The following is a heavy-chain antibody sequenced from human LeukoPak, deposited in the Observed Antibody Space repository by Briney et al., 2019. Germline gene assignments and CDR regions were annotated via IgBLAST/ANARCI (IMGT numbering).Heavy chain of an antibody. V-gene: IGHV3-7*01. CDR1: GFTFSSYW. J-gene: IGHJ4*02. Sequence: GSLRLSCAASGFTFSSYWMSWVRQAPGKGLEWVANIKQDGSEKYYVDSVKGRFTISRDNAKNSLYLQMNSLRAEDTAVYYCASIGYCSSTSCSFGFDYWGQGTLVTVSS. CDR2: IKQDGSEK. D-gene: IGHD2-2*01. CDR3: ASIGYCSSTSCSFGFDY.